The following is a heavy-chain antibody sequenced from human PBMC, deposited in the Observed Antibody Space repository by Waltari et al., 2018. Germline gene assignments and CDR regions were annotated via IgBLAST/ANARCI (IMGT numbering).Heavy chain of an antibody. Sequence: QVQLVQSGAEVKKPGASVKVSCKASGYTFTNYDINWVRQATGQGLEWLGWMSPNTGNTGYAQKFQGRVTLTRDISISTAYMELTSLRSEDTAVYYCARNLYGAAMVDYWGQGTLVTVSS. V-gene: IGHV1-8*01. J-gene: IGHJ4*02. CDR3: ARNLYGAAMVDY. D-gene: IGHD5-18*01. CDR1: GYTFTNYD. CDR2: MSPNTGNT.